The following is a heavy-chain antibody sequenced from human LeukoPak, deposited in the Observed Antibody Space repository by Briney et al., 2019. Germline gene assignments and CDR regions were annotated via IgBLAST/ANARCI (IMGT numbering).Heavy chain of an antibody. CDR1: GFTFSSYA. CDR2: ISGSGGST. CDR3: AKDHYYGSGSWVGPFDY. V-gene: IGHV3-23*01. Sequence: PGGSLRLSCAASGFTFSSYAMSWVRQAPGKGLEWVSAISGSGGSTYYADSVKGRFTISRDNSKNTLYLQMNSLRAEDTAVYYCAKDHYYGSGSWVGPFDYWGQGTLVTVSS. J-gene: IGHJ4*02. D-gene: IGHD3-10*01.